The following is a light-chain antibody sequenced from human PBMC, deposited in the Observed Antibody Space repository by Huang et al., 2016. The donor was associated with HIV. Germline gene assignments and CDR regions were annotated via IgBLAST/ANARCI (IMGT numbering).Light chain of an antibody. J-gene: IGKJ4*01. CDR3: QQYNNWPPLT. CDR2: GSS. CDR1: QSVSID. V-gene: IGKV3-15*01. Sequence: EIVMTQSPATLSVSPGERVTLSCRASQSVSIDLAWYQQKPGQAPRLFIDGSSTRATGIPTRFSVSGSGTAFTLTISSLQSEDFSVYYCQQYNNWPPLTFGGGTKVEIK.